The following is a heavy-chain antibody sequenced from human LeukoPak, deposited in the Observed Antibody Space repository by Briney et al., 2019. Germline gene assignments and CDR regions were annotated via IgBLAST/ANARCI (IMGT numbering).Heavy chain of an antibody. Sequence: SETLSLTCAVYGGSFSGYYWSWIRQPPGKGLEWIGEINHSGSTNYNPPLKSRVTISVDTSKNQFSLKLSSVTAADTAVYYCARGLSSEVAVEFDYWGQGTLVTVSS. J-gene: IGHJ4*02. CDR1: GGSFSGYY. V-gene: IGHV4-34*01. CDR3: ARGLSSEVAVEFDY. CDR2: INHSGST. D-gene: IGHD6-19*01.